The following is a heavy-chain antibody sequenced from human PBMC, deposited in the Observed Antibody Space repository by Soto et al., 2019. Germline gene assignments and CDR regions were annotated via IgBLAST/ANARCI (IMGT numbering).Heavy chain of an antibody. J-gene: IGHJ6*02. CDR1: GYSFTSYW. Sequence: GESLKIACKGSGYSFTSYWISWVRQMPGKGLAWMGRIDPSDSYTNYSPSFQGHVTLSSDKSISTAYLQWSSLKASDTAMYYCARLRNYYGSGSYQYYYGMDVWGQGTTVTVSS. D-gene: IGHD3-10*01. V-gene: IGHV5-10-1*01. CDR2: IDPSDSYT. CDR3: ARLRNYYGSGSYQYYYGMDV.